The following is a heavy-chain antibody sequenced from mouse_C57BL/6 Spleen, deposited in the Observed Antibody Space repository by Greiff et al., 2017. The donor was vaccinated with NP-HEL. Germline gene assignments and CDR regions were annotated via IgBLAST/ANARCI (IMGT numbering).Heavy chain of an antibody. CDR1: GYTFTSYW. D-gene: IGHD1-1*01. Sequence: VQLQQPGAELVRPGSSVKLSCKASGYTFTSYWMHWVKQRPIQGLEWIGNIDPSDSETHYNQKFKDKATLTVDKSSSTAYMQLSSLTSEDSAVYYCAREGFITTSAWFAYWGQGTLVTVSA. CDR3: AREGFITTSAWFAY. CDR2: IDPSDSET. V-gene: IGHV1-52*01. J-gene: IGHJ3*01.